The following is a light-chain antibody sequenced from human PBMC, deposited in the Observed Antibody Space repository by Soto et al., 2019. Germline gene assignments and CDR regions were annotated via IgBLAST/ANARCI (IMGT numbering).Light chain of an antibody. J-gene: IGKJ1*01. Sequence: DIQMTQSPSTLSASVGDRVTITCRATQPVGSWLAWYQQKPGKAPNLLIYDASSLQSGGPSRFSVSGSRTEFTLTISGLQPDDFATNYFQQYNKYSNNFGQGTKVDI. CDR3: QQYNKYSNN. CDR1: QPVGSW. V-gene: IGKV1-5*01. CDR2: DAS.